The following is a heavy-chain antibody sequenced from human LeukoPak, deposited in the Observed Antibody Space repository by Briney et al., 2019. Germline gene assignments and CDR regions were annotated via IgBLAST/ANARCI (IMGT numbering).Heavy chain of an antibody. CDR1: GYTFTSYG. J-gene: IGHJ4*02. V-gene: IGHV1-18*01. CDR3: AIGPIAVAGLDY. D-gene: IGHD6-19*01. Sequence: ASVKVSRKASGYTFTSYGISWVRQAPGQGLEWMGWISAYKGNTNYAQKLQGRVTMTTDTSTSTAYMELGSLRSDDTAVYYCAIGPIAVAGLDYWGQGTLVTVSS. CDR2: ISAYKGNT.